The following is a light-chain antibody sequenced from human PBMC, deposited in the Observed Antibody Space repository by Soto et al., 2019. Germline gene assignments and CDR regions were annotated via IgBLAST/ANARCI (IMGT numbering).Light chain of an antibody. V-gene: IGLV1-44*01. Sequence: QSVLTQPPSASGTPGQGVTISCSGSGCNIASNTVNWYQQLPGTAPKLLMYNNNQRPSGVPDRFSGSKSGTSASLAISGLQSDDEADYYCATWDDSLNGVVFGGGTKLTVL. CDR2: NNN. CDR1: GCNIASNT. CDR3: ATWDDSLNGVV. J-gene: IGLJ3*02.